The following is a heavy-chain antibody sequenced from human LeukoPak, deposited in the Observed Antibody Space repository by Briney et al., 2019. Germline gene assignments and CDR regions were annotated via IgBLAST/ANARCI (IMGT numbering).Heavy chain of an antibody. D-gene: IGHD3-10*01. CDR3: ARGSNVLLWFGEKMGAFDI. CDR1: GYTFSNYY. V-gene: IGHV1-46*01. J-gene: IGHJ3*02. CDR2: INPSGGST. Sequence: ASVKVSCKASGYTFSNYYIHWVRQAPGQGLEWMGIINPSGGSTTYAQKFQGRVTMTRDMSTSTVYMELISLRSEDTAVYYCARGSNVLLWFGEKMGAFDIWGQGTMVTVFS.